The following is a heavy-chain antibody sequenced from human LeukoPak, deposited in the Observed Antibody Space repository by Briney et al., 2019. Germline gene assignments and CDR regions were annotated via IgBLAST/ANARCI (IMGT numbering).Heavy chain of an antibody. D-gene: IGHD2-2*01. V-gene: IGHV4-34*01. Sequence: SETLSLTCAVYGGSFSGYYWSWIPQPPGKGLECIGEINHSGSTNYNPSLKSRVTISVDTSKNQFSLKLSSVTAADTAVYYCARGPDIVVVPAATAGMDVWGQGTTVTVSS. CDR3: ARGPDIVVVPAATAGMDV. J-gene: IGHJ6*02. CDR1: GGSFSGYY. CDR2: INHSGST.